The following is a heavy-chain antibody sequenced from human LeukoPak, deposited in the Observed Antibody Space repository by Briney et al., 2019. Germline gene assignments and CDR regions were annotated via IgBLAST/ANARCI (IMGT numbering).Heavy chain of an antibody. D-gene: IGHD4-11*01. Sequence: SETLSLTCTVSGGSISSSSYYWGWIRQPPGKGLEWIGSVYYSGSTYYNPSLKSRVTTSVDTSKNQFSLKLSSVTAADTAVYYCARAPTVTTRYFDYWGQGTLVTVSS. CDR1: GGSISSSSYY. V-gene: IGHV4-39*01. J-gene: IGHJ4*02. CDR2: VYYSGST. CDR3: ARAPTVTTRYFDY.